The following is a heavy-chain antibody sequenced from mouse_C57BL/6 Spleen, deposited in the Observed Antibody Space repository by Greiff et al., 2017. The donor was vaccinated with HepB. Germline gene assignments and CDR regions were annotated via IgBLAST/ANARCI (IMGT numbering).Heavy chain of an antibody. Sequence: VQLQQSGPELVKPGASVKISCKASGYSFTGYYMNWVKQSPEKSLEWIGEINPSTGGTTYNQKFKAKATLTVDKSSSTAYMQRKSLTSEDSAVYYCARWERAYYAMDYWGQGTSVTVSS. CDR1: GYSFTGYY. D-gene: IGHD3-1*01. V-gene: IGHV1-42*01. J-gene: IGHJ4*01. CDR3: ARWERAYYAMDY. CDR2: INPSTGGT.